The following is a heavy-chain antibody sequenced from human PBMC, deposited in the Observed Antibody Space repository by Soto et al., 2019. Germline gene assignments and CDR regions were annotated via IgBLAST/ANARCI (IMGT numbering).Heavy chain of an antibody. Sequence: VQLVQSGAEVRKPGSSVTVSCKASGGDFKNFIIAWVRQAPGHGLEWMGGGIPIFGTPNFVQKFQDRVTITADEATSTSYMEPRSLRSEDTAVYYCARVGSCLSSSCLYYGMEVWGQGATVIVSS. J-gene: IGHJ6*02. CDR2: GIPIFGTP. CDR1: GGDFKNFI. CDR3: ARVGSCLSSSCLYYGMEV. V-gene: IGHV1-69*01. D-gene: IGHD2-2*01.